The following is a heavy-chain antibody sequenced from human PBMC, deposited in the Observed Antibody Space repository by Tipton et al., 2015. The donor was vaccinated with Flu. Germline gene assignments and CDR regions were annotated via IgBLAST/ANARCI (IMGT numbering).Heavy chain of an antibody. D-gene: IGHD4-11*01. V-gene: IGHV4-38-2*01. J-gene: IGHJ5*02. CDR2: VSRTGST. Sequence: TLSLTCAVSGDSISSDYYWGWIRQFPGKGLEWIGTVSRTGSTIYNRSLKSRVTLQINTSKNQFSLKMKPVTATDMAVYYCARRDYSDYVSDPKSWVDPWGQGTLVAVSS. CDR3: ARRDYSDYVSDPKSWVDP. CDR1: GDSISSDYY.